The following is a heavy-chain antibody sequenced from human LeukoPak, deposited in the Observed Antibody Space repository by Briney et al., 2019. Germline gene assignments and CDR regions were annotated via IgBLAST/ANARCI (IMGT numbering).Heavy chain of an antibody. Sequence: ASVKVSCKASGGTFSSYAISWVRQAPGQGLGWMGGIIPIFGTANYAQKFQGRVTITADKSTSTAYMELSSLRSEDTAVYYCAREMATIENYFDYWGQGTLVTVSS. CDR3: AREMATIENYFDY. V-gene: IGHV1-69*06. CDR2: IIPIFGTA. CDR1: GGTFSSYA. J-gene: IGHJ4*02. D-gene: IGHD5-24*01.